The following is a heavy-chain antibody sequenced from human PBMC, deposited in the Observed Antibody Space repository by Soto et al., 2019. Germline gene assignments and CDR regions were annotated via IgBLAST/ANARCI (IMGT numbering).Heavy chain of an antibody. Sequence: GSLRLSCAASGFTFSSYGMHWVRQAPGKGLEWVAVISYDGSNKYYADSVKGRFTISRDNSKNTLYLQMNSLRAEDTAVYYCAKDLAYSNDYYYYYGMDVWGQGTTVTVSS. CDR3: AKDLAYSNDYYYYYGMDV. CDR1: GFTFSSYG. V-gene: IGHV3-30*18. D-gene: IGHD4-4*01. CDR2: ISYDGSNK. J-gene: IGHJ6*02.